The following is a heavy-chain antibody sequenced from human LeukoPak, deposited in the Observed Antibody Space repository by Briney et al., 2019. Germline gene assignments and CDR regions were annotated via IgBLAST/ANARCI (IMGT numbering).Heavy chain of an antibody. J-gene: IGHJ4*02. V-gene: IGHV1-3*01. CDR2: INAGNGNT. D-gene: IGHD6-19*01. CDR3: ARDGLSGWYVY. Sequence: ASVKVSCKASGYTFTSYAMHWVRQAPGQRLEWMGWINAGNGNTKYSRKFQGRVTITRDTSASTAYMELSSLRSEDTAVYYCARDGLSGWYVYWGQGTLVTVSS. CDR1: GYTFTSYA.